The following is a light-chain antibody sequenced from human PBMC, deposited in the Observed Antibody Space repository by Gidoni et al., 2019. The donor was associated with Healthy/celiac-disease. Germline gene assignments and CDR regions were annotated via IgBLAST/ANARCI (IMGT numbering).Light chain of an antibody. V-gene: IGLV3-1*01. Sequence: SYELPQPPSVSVSPGQTASSTCSGDKLVDKYACWYQQKQGQSPVLVIYQDSKRPSGIPERFSGSNSGNTATLTISGTQAMDEADYCCQAWDSSTVVFGGGTKLTV. J-gene: IGLJ2*01. CDR3: QAWDSSTVV. CDR2: QDS. CDR1: KLVDKY.